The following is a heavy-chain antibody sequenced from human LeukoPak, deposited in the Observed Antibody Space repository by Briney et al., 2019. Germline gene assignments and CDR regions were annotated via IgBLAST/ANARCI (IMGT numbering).Heavy chain of an antibody. J-gene: IGHJ4*02. D-gene: IGHD4-17*01. CDR3: AKERQTGDYFTSDY. Sequence: GGSLRLSCAASGFTFSSYTMSWVRQAPGEGLQWLSAINNRGSSTYYAGSVKDRFTISRDNSENTLYLQMNSLTVDDTAVYFCAKERQTGDYFTSDYWGQGTLVTVSS. V-gene: IGHV3-23*01. CDR2: INNRGSST. CDR1: GFTFSSYT.